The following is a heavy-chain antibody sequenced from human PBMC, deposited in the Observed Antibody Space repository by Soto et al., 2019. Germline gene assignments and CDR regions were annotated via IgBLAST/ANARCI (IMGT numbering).Heavy chain of an antibody. CDR3: VTVNLVGAAYCFDY. J-gene: IGHJ4*02. V-gene: IGHV4-30-4*01. Sequence: SETLSLTCTVSGGSIRNGDYYWGWIRQPPGKGLEWIGYVYYSGTTYSHPSLNSRVSISVDTSESQFSLRLTSVTAADTAVYYCVTVNLVGAAYCFDYWGPGTLVTVSS. CDR2: VYYSGTT. D-gene: IGHD1-26*01. CDR1: GGSIRNGDYY.